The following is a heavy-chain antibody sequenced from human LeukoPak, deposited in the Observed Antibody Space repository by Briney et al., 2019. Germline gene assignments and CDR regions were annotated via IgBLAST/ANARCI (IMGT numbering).Heavy chain of an antibody. Sequence: MPSETLSLTCAVYGGSFSGYYWSWIRQPPGKGLEWIGEINHSGSTNYNPSLKSRVTISVDTSKNQFSLKLSSVTAADTAVYYCARSIAARHYYYYYMDVWGKGTTVTVSS. CDR1: GGSFSGYY. V-gene: IGHV4-34*01. D-gene: IGHD6-6*01. CDR2: INHSGST. CDR3: ARSIAARHYYYYYMDV. J-gene: IGHJ6*03.